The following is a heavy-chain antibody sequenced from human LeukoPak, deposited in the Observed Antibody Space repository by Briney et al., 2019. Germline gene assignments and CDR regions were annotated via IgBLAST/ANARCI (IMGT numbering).Heavy chain of an antibody. CDR3: ARPLITFGGVIVPSTFDI. V-gene: IGHV4-39*01. Sequence: SETLSLTCTVSGGSISSSSYYWGWIRQTPGKGLEWIGSIYYSGSTYYNPSLKSRVTISVDTSKNQFSLKLSSVTAADTAVYYCARPLITFGGVIVPSTFDIWGQGTMVTVSS. CDR2: IYYSGST. D-gene: IGHD3-16*02. CDR1: GGSISSSSYY. J-gene: IGHJ3*02.